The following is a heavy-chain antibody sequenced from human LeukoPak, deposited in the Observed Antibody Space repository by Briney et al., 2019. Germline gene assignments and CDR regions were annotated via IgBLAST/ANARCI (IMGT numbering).Heavy chain of an antibody. Sequence: SETLSLTCTVSGGSISSSSYYWGWIRQPPGKGLEWIGSIYYSGSTYYNPSLKSRVTISVDTSKNQFSLKLSSVTAADTAVYYCARAYLYYYDSSGLQEYFDYWGQGTLVTVSS. CDR3: ARAYLYYYDSSGLQEYFDY. J-gene: IGHJ4*02. V-gene: IGHV4-39*07. CDR2: IYYSGST. CDR1: GGSISSSSYY. D-gene: IGHD3-22*01.